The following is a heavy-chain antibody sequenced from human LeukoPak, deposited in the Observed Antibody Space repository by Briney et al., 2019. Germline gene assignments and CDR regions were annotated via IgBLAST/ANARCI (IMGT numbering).Heavy chain of an antibody. Sequence: SVKVSCKASGGTFSSYAISWVRQAPGQGLELMGGIIPIFGTANYAQKFQGRVTITTDESTSTAYMELSSLRSEDTAVYYCARAWAACGGDCSSLFGFDYWGQGTLVTVSS. CDR3: ARAWAACGGDCSSLFGFDY. D-gene: IGHD2-21*02. J-gene: IGHJ4*02. CDR2: IIPIFGTA. CDR1: GGTFSSYA. V-gene: IGHV1-69*05.